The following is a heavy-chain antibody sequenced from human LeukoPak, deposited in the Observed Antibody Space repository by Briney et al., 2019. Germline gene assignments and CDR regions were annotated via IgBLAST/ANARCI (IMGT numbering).Heavy chain of an antibody. CDR1: GGSISSGDYY. CDR3: ARVRRDYDSSGYFRYWYFDL. Sequence: SETLSLTCTVSGGSISSGDYYWSWIRQPPGKGLEWIGYIYYSGSTYYNPSLMSRVTISVDTSKNQFSLKLSSVTAADTAVYYCARVRRDYDSSGYFRYWYFDLWGRGTLVTVSS. V-gene: IGHV4-30-4*01. J-gene: IGHJ2*01. CDR2: IYYSGST. D-gene: IGHD3-22*01.